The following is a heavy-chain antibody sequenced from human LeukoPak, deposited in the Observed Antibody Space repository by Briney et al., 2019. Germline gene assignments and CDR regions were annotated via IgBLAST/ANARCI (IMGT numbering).Heavy chain of an antibody. V-gene: IGHV3-23*01. D-gene: IGHD3-16*01. Sequence: GGSLRLSCAASGFPFSIYAMIWVREAPARGLEWVLSLSGNGDTFYADSVKGRFTLSRDDSRNTMYLQLNNLRVEDTAVYYGEKASWVSTADAVLWGQGTVVTVSS. CDR2: LSGNGDT. J-gene: IGHJ4*02. CDR3: EKASWVSTADAVL. CDR1: GFPFSIYA.